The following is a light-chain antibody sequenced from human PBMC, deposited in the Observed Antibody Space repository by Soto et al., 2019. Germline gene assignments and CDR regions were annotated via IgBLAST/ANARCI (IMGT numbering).Light chain of an antibody. CDR2: DVS. J-gene: IGLJ2*01. CDR3: CSDTSSSTVV. CDR1: SSDVGRYNY. V-gene: IGLV2-14*01. Sequence: QSALTQPASVSGSPGQSITISCTGTSSDVGRYNYVSWYQRHPGKAPKLMIYDVSNRPSGVSNRFSGSKSGSTASLTISGLQTEDEADYYCCSDTSSSTVVFGGGTKLTVL.